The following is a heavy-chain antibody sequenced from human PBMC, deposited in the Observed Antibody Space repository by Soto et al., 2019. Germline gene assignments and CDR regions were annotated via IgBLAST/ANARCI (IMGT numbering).Heavy chain of an antibody. J-gene: IGHJ6*02. CDR3: VKGAITIFGVVPPYYYGMDV. CDR1: GFTFSSYA. Sequence: GGSLRLSCAASGFTFSSYAMSWVRQAPGKGLEWVSAISGSGGSTYYADSVKGRFTISRDNSKNTLYLQMSSLRAEDTAVYYCVKGAITIFGVVPPYYYGMDVWGQGTMVTVSS. V-gene: IGHV3-23*01. CDR2: ISGSGGST. D-gene: IGHD3-3*01.